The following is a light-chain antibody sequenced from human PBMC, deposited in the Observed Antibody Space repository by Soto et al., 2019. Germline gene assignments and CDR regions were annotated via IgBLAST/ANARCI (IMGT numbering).Light chain of an antibody. J-gene: IGKJ2*01. CDR2: SAS. CDR1: QSISSY. Sequence: DIQMTQSPSSLSASVGDRVTITCRASQSISSYLTWFQQKPGRAPKLLMYSASILQSGVPSRCSGGRSGTDFTLTISSLQPEDVATSYCQQTYTTPYTFGEGTKLE. V-gene: IGKV1-39*01. CDR3: QQTYTTPYT.